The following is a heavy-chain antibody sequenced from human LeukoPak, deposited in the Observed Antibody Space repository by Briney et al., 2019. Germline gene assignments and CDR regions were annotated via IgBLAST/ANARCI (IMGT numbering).Heavy chain of an antibody. CDR3: ARDPADYYYYYGMDV. D-gene: IGHD2-2*01. CDR1: GYTLTELS. Sequence: ASVKVSCKVSGYTLTELSMHWVRQAPGKGLEWMGGFDPEDGETIYAQKFQGRVTMTTDTSTSTAYMELRSLRSDDTAVYYCARDPADYYYYYGMDVWGQGTTVTVSS. V-gene: IGHV1-24*01. CDR2: FDPEDGET. J-gene: IGHJ6*02.